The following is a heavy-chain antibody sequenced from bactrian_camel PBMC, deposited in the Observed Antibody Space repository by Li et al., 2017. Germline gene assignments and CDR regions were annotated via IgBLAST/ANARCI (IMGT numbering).Heavy chain of an antibody. CDR1: GYTYNGYC. D-gene: IGHD3*01. V-gene: IGHV3S6*01. Sequence: HVQLVESGGGSVEAGGSLTLTCVASGYTYNGYCMGWFRLAPGKEREGVASIDHDGDIYYEPLAKGRFTISRDNAKDTLYLQMNNLKPEDTALYYCVTSGFSNWGQGTQVTVS. CDR2: IDHDGDI. CDR3: VTSGFSN. J-gene: IGHJ4*01.